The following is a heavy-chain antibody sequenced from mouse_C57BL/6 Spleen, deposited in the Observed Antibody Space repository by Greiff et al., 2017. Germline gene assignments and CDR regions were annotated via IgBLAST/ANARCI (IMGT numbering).Heavy chain of an antibody. D-gene: IGHD1-1*01. Sequence: EVQLVESGGGLVKPGGSLKLSCAASGFTFSDYGMHWVRQAPEKGLEWVAYISSGSSTIYYADTVKGRFTISRDNAKNTLFLQMTSLRSEDTAMYYCARGNYGSSYGVDYWGQGTTLTVSS. J-gene: IGHJ2*01. CDR1: GFTFSDYG. CDR3: ARGNYGSSYGVDY. CDR2: ISSGSSTI. V-gene: IGHV5-17*01.